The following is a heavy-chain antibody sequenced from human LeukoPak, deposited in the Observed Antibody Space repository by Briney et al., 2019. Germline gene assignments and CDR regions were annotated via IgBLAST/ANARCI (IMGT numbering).Heavy chain of an antibody. Sequence: SQTLSLTCTVSGGSISSGGYYWSWIRQPPGKGLEWIGYIYHSGSTYYNPSLKSRVTISVDRSKNQFSLKLSSVTAADTAVYYCARAPYDFWSGYDFDYWGQGTLVTVSS. CDR1: GGSISSGGYY. D-gene: IGHD3-3*01. CDR2: IYHSGST. V-gene: IGHV4-30-2*01. J-gene: IGHJ4*02. CDR3: ARAPYDFWSGYDFDY.